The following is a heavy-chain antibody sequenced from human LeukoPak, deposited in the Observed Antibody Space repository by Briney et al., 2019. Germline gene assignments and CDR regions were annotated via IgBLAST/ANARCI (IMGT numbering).Heavy chain of an antibody. J-gene: IGHJ5*02. CDR2: ISYDGSNK. CDR3: ARDGARIYYGSGSSLNWFDP. CDR1: GFTFSSYA. Sequence: PGGSPRLSCAASGFTFSSYAMHWVRQAPGKGLEWVAVISYDGSNKYYADSVKGRFTISRDNSKNTLYLQMNSLRAEDTAVYYCARDGARIYYGSGSSLNWFDPWGQGTLVTVSS. V-gene: IGHV3-30*01. D-gene: IGHD3-10*01.